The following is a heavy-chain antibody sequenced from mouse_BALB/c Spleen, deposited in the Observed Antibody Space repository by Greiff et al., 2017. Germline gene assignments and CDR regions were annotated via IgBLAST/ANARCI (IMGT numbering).Heavy chain of an antibody. CDR2: ISSGGSYT. D-gene: IGHD1-2*01. CDR1: GFTFSSYA. J-gene: IGHJ2*01. V-gene: IGHV5-6*01. Sequence: EVQGVESGGGLVKPGGSLKLSCAASGFTFSSYAMSWVRQTPEKRLEWVATISSGGSYTYYPDSVKGRFTISRDNAKNTLYLQMSSLKSEDTAMYYCARSTATDYFDYWGQGTTLTVSS. CDR3: ARSTATDYFDY.